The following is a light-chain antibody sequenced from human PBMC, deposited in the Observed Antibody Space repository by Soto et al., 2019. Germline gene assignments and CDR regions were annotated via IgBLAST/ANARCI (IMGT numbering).Light chain of an antibody. V-gene: IGKV1-5*01. J-gene: IGKJ1*01. CDR3: QQYNSERT. CDR2: AAS. CDR1: QSISGR. Sequence: DIQMTQSPSTLSASLGERVTLTCRASQSISGRLAWYQQKPGKAPKLLIYAASSLESGVPSRFSGSGSGTEFILTISSLQPDDFETYYCQQYNSERTFGQGTQVEIK.